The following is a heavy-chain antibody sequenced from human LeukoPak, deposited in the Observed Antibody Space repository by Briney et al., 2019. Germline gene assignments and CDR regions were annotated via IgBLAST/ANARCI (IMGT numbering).Heavy chain of an antibody. D-gene: IGHD2-2*01. CDR2: ISGSGGST. CDR1: GFTLSTYW. Sequence: PGGSLRLSCAVSGFTLSTYWMSWVRQAPGKGLEWVSAISGSGGSTYYADSVKGRFTISRDNSKNTLYLQMNSLRAEDTAVYYCAKDAPVSTVVVPAANSWGQGTLVTVSS. V-gene: IGHV3-23*01. J-gene: IGHJ4*02. CDR3: AKDAPVSTVVVPAANS.